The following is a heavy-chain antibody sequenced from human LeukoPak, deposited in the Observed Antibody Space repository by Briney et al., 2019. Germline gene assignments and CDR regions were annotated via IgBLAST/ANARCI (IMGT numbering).Heavy chain of an antibody. J-gene: IGHJ3*02. CDR1: GGSISDYY. Sequence: SETLSLTCTVPGGSISDYYWSWIRQPPGKGLEWIGWIFGSGSSNYNYNPSPKSRLTISVDKSKNQFSLKLTSATAADTAVYYCAREKDTGSNHAKIRYDIWGQGTMVTVSS. V-gene: IGHV4-59*01. D-gene: IGHD1-26*01. CDR2: IFGSGSSNY. CDR3: AREKDTGSNHAKIRYDI.